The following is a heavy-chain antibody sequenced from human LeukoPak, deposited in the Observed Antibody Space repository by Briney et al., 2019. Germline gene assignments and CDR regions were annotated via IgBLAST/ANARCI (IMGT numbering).Heavy chain of an antibody. CDR1: GCSISSYY. CDR3: ARVADYGEAP. D-gene: IGHD4/OR15-4a*01. Sequence: PSETLSLTCTVSGCSISSYYWSWIRQPAGKGLEWIGRIYTSGSTTYNPSLKSRVTMSVGTSKNQFSLKLSSVTAADTAVYYCARVADYGEAPWGQGTLVTVSS. J-gene: IGHJ5*02. CDR2: IYTSGST. V-gene: IGHV4-4*07.